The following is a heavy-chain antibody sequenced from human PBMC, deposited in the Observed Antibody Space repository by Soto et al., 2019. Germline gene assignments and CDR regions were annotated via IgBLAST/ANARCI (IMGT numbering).Heavy chain of an antibody. Sequence: EVQLLESGGGLVQPGGSLRLSCAASGFTFSTYSMTWVRQAPGKGLEWVSTIRDSGHSTHYADSVRGRFAISRDNSKNTLFLQKKSMSTEDTAVYYCARVKAQILSSGWYGGDDIWGQGTMVTVSS. D-gene: IGHD6-19*01. CDR1: GFTFSTYS. CDR2: IRDSGHST. V-gene: IGHV3-23*01. CDR3: ARVKAQILSSGWYGGDDI. J-gene: IGHJ3*02.